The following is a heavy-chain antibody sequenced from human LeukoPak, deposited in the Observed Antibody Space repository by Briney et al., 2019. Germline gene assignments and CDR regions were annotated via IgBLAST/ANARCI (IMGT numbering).Heavy chain of an antibody. J-gene: IGHJ4*02. Sequence: GGSLRLSCAASAFSFSSYAMSWVRQAPGKGLEWVSTISGSGGSTYYADSVKVRFTISRDNSKNTLYLQMNSLRAEDTALYYCAKSYSSDFYYGGDYFDYWGQGTLVTVSS. CDR1: AFSFSSYA. V-gene: IGHV3-23*01. D-gene: IGHD3-22*01. CDR3: AKSYSSDFYYGGDYFDY. CDR2: ISGSGGST.